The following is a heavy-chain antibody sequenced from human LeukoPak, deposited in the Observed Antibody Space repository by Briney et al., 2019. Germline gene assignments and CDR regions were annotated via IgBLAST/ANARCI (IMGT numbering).Heavy chain of an antibody. Sequence: GGSLRLSCRVGGFTLSDYYISWIRQAPGKGLKWVSDISSRDGTIHFADSVRGRFTISWDNAKNSLYLQMTSLRVDDTAVYYCAREKVSGTYDQWGQGTLVTVSS. CDR2: ISSRDGTI. CDR3: AREKVSGTYDQ. V-gene: IGHV3-11*01. J-gene: IGHJ4*02. CDR1: GFTLSDYY. D-gene: IGHD6-19*01.